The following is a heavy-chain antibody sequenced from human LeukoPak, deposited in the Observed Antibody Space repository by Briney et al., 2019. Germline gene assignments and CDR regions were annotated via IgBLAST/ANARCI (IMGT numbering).Heavy chain of an antibody. CDR3: ARGSTGGFDY. Sequence: SGTLSLTCTVSGGFISGSGYYWGWIRQPPGKGLEWIGSSYYSGGTYYNPSLKSRVTISVDTSKNQFSLKLRSVTAADTAVYYCARGSTGGFDYWGQGTLVTVSS. CDR1: GGFISGSGYY. V-gene: IGHV4-39*01. CDR2: SYYSGGT. D-gene: IGHD2-8*02. J-gene: IGHJ4*02.